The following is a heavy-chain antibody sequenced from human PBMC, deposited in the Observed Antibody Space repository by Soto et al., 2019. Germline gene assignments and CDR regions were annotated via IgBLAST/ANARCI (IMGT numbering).Heavy chain of an antibody. D-gene: IGHD4-17*01. CDR2: ISISGGNT. CDR1: GLPFSSHA. CDR3: ANEIRPNDY. Sequence: EVQLLDSGGGLVQPGGSLRLSCAASGLPFSSHAMSWVRQAPGKGLEWVSSISISGGNTYYADSVRGRFTISRDNSKNTLYLHMNSLTAEDTAIYYCANEIRPNDYWGQGILVTVSS. V-gene: IGHV3-23*01. J-gene: IGHJ4*02.